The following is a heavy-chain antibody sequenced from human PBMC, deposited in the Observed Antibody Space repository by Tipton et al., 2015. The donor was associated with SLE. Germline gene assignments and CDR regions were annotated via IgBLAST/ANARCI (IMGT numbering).Heavy chain of an antibody. CDR3: ARDGRGSGSNWDY. CDR2: INSDGTTI. V-gene: IGHV3-74*01. Sequence: SLRLSCAASGFASSGYWMHWVRQAPGKGLLWVARINSDGTTISYADSVKGRFTISRDNAKNTLYLQMNSLRAEDTAAYYCARDGRGSGSNWDYWGQGTLVTVSS. D-gene: IGHD1-26*01. J-gene: IGHJ4*02. CDR1: GFASSGYW.